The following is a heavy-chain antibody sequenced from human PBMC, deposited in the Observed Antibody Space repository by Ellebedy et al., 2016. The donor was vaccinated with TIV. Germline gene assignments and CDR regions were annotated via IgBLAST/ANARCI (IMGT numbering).Heavy chain of an antibody. CDR3: AKPSDPNPGYSASWATYFDY. CDR1: GFTFRRFR. CDR2: ISSDGSKK. D-gene: IGHD6-13*01. Sequence: GESLKISXTASGFTFRRFRMHWVRQASGKGLEWVGFISSDGSKKHYADSVEGRFTISRDNSQNKVFVQMNSLRVEDTAVYYCAKPSDPNPGYSASWATYFDYWGQGTLVTVSS. V-gene: IGHV3-30*18. J-gene: IGHJ4*02.